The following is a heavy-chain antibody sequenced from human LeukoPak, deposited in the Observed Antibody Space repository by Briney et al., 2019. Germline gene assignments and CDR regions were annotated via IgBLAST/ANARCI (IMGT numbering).Heavy chain of an antibody. J-gene: IGHJ4*02. CDR2: IQDDGSEK. D-gene: IGHD3-10*01. CDR1: GFTFSSYC. Sequence: TGGSLRLSYAASGFTFSSYCMSWVRQAPGKGLEWVSYIQDDGSEKYYADSVKGRFTISRDNAKNSLYLQMNSLRDEDTAVYYCARDDYDNGGGSYYKGLDYWGQGTLVTVSS. CDR3: ARDDYDNGGGSYYKGLDY. V-gene: IGHV3-7*03.